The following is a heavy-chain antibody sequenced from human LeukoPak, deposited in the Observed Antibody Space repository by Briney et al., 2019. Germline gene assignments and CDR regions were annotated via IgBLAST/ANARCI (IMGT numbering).Heavy chain of an antibody. CDR3: ARVRGCSGGSCYGWFDP. CDR2: MNPNSGNT. D-gene: IGHD2-15*01. CDR1: GYTFNSYD. Sequence: ASVKVSCKGSGYTFNSYDINWVRQATGRGLEWMGWMNPNSGNTGYAQKFQGRVTMTRNTSISTAYMELRSLRSDDTAVYYCARVRGCSGGSCYGWFDPWGQGTLVTVSS. V-gene: IGHV1-8*01. J-gene: IGHJ5*02.